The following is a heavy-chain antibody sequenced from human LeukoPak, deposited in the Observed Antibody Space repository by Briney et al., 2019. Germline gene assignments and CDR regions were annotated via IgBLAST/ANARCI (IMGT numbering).Heavy chain of an antibody. CDR2: IYHSGST. Sequence: SETLSLTCTVSGYSISSGYFWGWIRQPPGKGLEWIGSIYHSGSTSYNPSLKSRVTISVDTSKNQFSLKLSSVTAADTAVYYCARETTYYYDSSGYYLDYWGQGTLVTVSS. V-gene: IGHV4-38-2*02. CDR3: ARETTYYYDSSGYYLDY. CDR1: GYSISSGYF. D-gene: IGHD3-22*01. J-gene: IGHJ4*02.